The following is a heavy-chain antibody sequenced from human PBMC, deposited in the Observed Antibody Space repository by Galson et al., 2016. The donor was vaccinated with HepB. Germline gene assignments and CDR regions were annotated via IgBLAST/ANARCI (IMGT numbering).Heavy chain of an antibody. CDR2: IRSDGTNK. D-gene: IGHD3-3*01. J-gene: IGHJ6*03. Sequence: SLRLSCAASGFIFSDFGIHWVRQAPGKGLEWVALIRSDGTNKYYADSMTGRFTISRDNSQNTVFLQLNSLRTEGTAVYHCARGSNGRLWEWLSEGGNDYYMDGWGKGTTVTVSS. CDR1: GFIFSDFG. V-gene: IGHV3-33*01. CDR3: ARGSNGRLWEWLSEGGNDYYMDG.